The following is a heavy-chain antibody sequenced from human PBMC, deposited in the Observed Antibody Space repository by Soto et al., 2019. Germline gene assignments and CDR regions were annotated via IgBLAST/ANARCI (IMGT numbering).Heavy chain of an antibody. CDR2: ISSSSSYI. V-gene: IGHV3-21*01. J-gene: IGHJ4*02. CDR3: ARDRSYYDSSGYFEY. D-gene: IGHD3-22*01. Sequence: GGSLRLSCASSVFTFSSYSMNCVRQSPGKWLEWVSSISSSSSYIYYADSVKGRFTISRDNAKNYLYLQMNSLRAEDTAVYYCARDRSYYDSSGYFEYLGQGTSVRVSS. CDR1: VFTFSSYS.